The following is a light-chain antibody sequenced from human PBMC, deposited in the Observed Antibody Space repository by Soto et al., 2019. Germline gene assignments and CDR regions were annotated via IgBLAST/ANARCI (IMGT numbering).Light chain of an antibody. CDR1: ETVRTN. Sequence: IVMTQSPATLSVSPGERVTLSCRASETVRTNLAWFQQKPGQTPRLLIFGASTRATGIPTRFTGSGSETEFTLTIASLHSEDLAVYYCQHYYNWPPYTFGQGTKLEIK. J-gene: IGKJ2*01. CDR3: QHYYNWPPYT. CDR2: GAS. V-gene: IGKV3-15*01.